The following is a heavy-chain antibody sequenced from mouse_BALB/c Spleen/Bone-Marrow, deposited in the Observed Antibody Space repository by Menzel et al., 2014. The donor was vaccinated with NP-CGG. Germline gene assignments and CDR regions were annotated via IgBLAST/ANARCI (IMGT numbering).Heavy chain of an antibody. CDR1: GFNFTSYC. D-gene: IGHD2-12*01. CDR2: INPCTGYT. J-gene: IGHJ2*01. CDR3: ALDSFYRFFFEY. Sequence: QVHMPQSGAELATPGASVKMSCTASGFNFTSYCMHWVKQRPGQGLDWIGYINPCTGYTEYNQKFMDKATITADKSSSTAYRHLSSLTSEDSAVYYGALDSFYRFFFEYGGQGTPLT. V-gene: IGHV1-7*01.